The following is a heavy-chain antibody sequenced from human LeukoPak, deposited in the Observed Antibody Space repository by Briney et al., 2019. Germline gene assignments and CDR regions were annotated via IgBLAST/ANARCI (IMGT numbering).Heavy chain of an antibody. CDR3: AKDSISYYDILTGYSDFDY. V-gene: IGHV3-13*04. Sequence: PGGSLRLSCAASGFTFSSFDMHWVRQTPGKGLEWVSAIDTAGGTYYPDSVRGRFTISRDNSRNTLSLQMNSLTAEDTAVYYCAKDSISYYDILTGYSDFDYWGQGTLVTVSS. CDR2: IDTAGGT. CDR1: GFTFSSFD. J-gene: IGHJ4*02. D-gene: IGHD3-9*01.